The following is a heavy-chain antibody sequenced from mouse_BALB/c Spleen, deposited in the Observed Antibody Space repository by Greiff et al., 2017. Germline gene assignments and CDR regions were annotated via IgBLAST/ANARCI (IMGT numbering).Heavy chain of an antibody. CDR1: GYTFTDYN. J-gene: IGHJ3*01. V-gene: IGHV1S29*02. Sequence: EVQLQQSGPELVKPGASVKISCKASGYTFTDYNMHWVKQSHGKSLEWIGYIYPYNGGTGYNQKFKSKATLTVDNSSSTAYMELRSLTSEDSAVYYCGSGWGTWFAYWGQGTLVAVSA. D-gene: IGHD3-1*01. CDR3: GSGWGTWFAY. CDR2: IYPYNGGT.